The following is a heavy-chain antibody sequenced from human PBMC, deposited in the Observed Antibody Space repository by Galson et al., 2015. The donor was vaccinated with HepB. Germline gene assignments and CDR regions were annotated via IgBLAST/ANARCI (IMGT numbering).Heavy chain of an antibody. CDR1: GFTFSDYY. D-gene: IGHD3-10*01. CDR3: ARVRGLDYFYHYMDV. V-gene: IGHV3-11*01. CDR2: ISSSGSGK. Sequence: SLRLSCAASGFTFSDYYMSWVRQAPGKGLEWISYISSSGSGKYYVDSMRGRFTISRDNAKNSLYLQMNSLSAEDTAVYYCARVRGLDYFYHYMDVWGKGTTVTVSS. J-gene: IGHJ6*03.